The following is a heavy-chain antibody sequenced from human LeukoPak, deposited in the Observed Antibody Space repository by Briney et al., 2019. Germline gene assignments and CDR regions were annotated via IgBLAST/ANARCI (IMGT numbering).Heavy chain of an antibody. CDR2: MNPNSGNT. J-gene: IGHJ4*02. D-gene: IGHD6-19*01. Sequence: ASVKVSCKASGYTCTSYTINWVRQATGQGVEWMGWMNPNSGNTSYAQKFQGRVTITRNTSISTSYMKLSSLRSEDPAGYTCSRRVSGWYANFDYWGQGTLVTVSS. V-gene: IGHV1-8*03. CDR3: SRRVSGWYANFDY. CDR1: GYTCTSYT.